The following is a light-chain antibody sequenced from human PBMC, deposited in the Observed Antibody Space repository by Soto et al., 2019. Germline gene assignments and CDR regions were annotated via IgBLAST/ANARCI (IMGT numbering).Light chain of an antibody. CDR2: AAS. CDR3: QQSYSTPPT. J-gene: IGKJ1*01. V-gene: IGKV1-39*01. Sequence: DIQMTQSPSSLSASLVDRVSITCGASQSISSYLNWYQQKPGKAPKLLIYAASSLQSGVPSRFSGSGSGTDFTLTISSLQPEDFATYYCQQSYSTPPTFGQGTKVDI. CDR1: QSISSY.